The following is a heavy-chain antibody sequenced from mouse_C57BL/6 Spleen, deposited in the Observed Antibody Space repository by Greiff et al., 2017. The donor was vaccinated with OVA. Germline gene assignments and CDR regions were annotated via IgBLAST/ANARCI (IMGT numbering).Heavy chain of an antibody. V-gene: IGHV1-82*01. CDR1: GYAFSSSW. D-gene: IGHD1-1*01. Sequence: VKLVESGPELVKPGASVKISCKASGYAFSSSWMNWVKQRPGKGLEWIGRIYPGDGDTNYNGKFKGKATLTADKSSSTAYMQLSSLTSEDSAVYFCASGVTTVVERLYAMDYWGQGTSVTVSS. CDR3: ASGVTTVVERLYAMDY. J-gene: IGHJ4*01. CDR2: IYPGDGDT.